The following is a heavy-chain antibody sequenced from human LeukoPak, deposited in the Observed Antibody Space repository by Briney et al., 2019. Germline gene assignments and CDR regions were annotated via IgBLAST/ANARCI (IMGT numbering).Heavy chain of an antibody. CDR3: AKDRPNYHEDNGHYYTPNGDS. V-gene: IGHV3-23*01. J-gene: IGHJ5*01. Sequence: GGSLRLSCAASGFTFGIYAMSWVRQAPGKGLEWVSSITGRGDVPFYADSLKDRFTISRDNWKNMLYLEMSSLRVEDTAVYYCAKDRPNYHEDNGHYYTPNGDSWGQGTLVTVSS. D-gene: IGHD3-3*01. CDR1: GFTFGIYA. CDR2: ITGRGDVP.